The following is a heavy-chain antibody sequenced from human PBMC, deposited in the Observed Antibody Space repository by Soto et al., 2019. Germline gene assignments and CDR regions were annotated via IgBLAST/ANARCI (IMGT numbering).Heavy chain of an antibody. J-gene: IGHJ4*02. CDR2: IYNSGST. V-gene: IGHV4-30-4*01. CDR3: ASGTAVDKVAH. D-gene: IGHD2-21*02. CDR1: GGSVSSGGYF. Sequence: QVQLQESGPGLVEPSQTLSLTCTVSGGSVSSGGYFWSWIRQPPGKGLEWIGHIYNSGSTHSNPSLKSRITIPVDTSNNQFSLTLTSVTAADTAVYYRASGTAVDKVAHWGQGTLVTVSS.